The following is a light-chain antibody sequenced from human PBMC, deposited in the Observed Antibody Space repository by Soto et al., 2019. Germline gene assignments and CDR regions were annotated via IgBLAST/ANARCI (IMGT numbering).Light chain of an antibody. CDR1: QSVSSN. J-gene: IGKJ5*01. Sequence: EIVMTQSPATLSVSPGERATLSCRASQSVSSNLAWYQQKPGQAPRLLIYGASTRATGIPARFSGSGSGTEFPLTISSLQSEDFAVYYCQQYNNWPPITLSQGTRLEIK. CDR2: GAS. V-gene: IGKV3-15*01. CDR3: QQYNNWPPIT.